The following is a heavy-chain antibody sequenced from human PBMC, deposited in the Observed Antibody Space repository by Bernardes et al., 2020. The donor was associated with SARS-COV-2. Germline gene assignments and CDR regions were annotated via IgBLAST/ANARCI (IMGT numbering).Heavy chain of an antibody. V-gene: IGHV3-74*01. J-gene: IGHJ3*02. Sequence: GGSLRLSCAVSGFTFSSYWMHWIRQAPEKGLVWVSRINGDGTSTSYADSVKGRFTISRDNAKNTLNLQMNSLSAEDTAVYYCARGAYSLNKSGPRSVFDIWGQATMVTVSS. CDR3: ARGAYSLNKSGPRSVFDI. CDR1: GFTFSSYW. D-gene: IGHD1-26*01. CDR2: INGDGTST.